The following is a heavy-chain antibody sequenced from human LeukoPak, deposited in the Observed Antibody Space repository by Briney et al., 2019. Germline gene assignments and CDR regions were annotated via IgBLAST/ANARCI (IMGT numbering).Heavy chain of an antibody. J-gene: IGHJ4*02. CDR1: GFTFSSYG. V-gene: IGHV3-33*01. D-gene: IGHD3-10*01. CDR2: IWYDGSNK. CDR3: ARGFGGPDY. Sequence: GGSLRLSCAASGFTFSSYGMHWVRQAPGKGLEWVAVIWYDGSNKYYADSVKGRFTISRDNAKNSLYLQMNSLRAEDTAVYYCARGFGGPDYWGQGTLVTVSS.